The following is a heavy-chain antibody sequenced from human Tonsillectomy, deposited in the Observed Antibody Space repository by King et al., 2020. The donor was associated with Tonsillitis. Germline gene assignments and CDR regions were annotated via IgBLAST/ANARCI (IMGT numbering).Heavy chain of an antibody. CDR1: GFTFSSYG. J-gene: IGHJ6*02. D-gene: IGHD6-13*01. V-gene: IGHV3-30*18. CDR3: AKGGSSSWYVYYGMDI. Sequence: VQLVESGGGVVQPGRSLRLSCEASGFTFSSYGMHWVRQAPGKGLEWVAVISFDGSNKYYADSVKGRFTISRDNSKHTLFLQMNSLRAEDTAVYYCAKGGSSSWYVYYGMDIWGQGTTVTVSS. CDR2: ISFDGSNK.